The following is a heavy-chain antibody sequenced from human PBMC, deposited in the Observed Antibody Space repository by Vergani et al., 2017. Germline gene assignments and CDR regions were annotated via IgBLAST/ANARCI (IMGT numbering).Heavy chain of an antibody. V-gene: IGHV3-33*05. CDR1: GFKFSQFG. D-gene: IGHD3-16*01. CDR3: ARDVWDCSGISCFLRAGEFYYMDV. J-gene: IGHJ6*03. Sequence: QVQLVESGGGVVQPGTSLRLSCEASGFKFSQFGMHWVRQGPGKGLEWVAFISYDGSKTQYAVSEKGRVTISRDNSKNTVGLEMSSLRVDDTATYYCARDVWDCSGISCFLRAGEFYYMDVWGQGTTVTVSS. CDR2: ISYDGSKT.